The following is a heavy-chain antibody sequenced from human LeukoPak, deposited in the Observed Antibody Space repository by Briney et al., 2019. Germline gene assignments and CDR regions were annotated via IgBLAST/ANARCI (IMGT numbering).Heavy chain of an antibody. D-gene: IGHD5-18*01. CDR1: GFTFSNAW. Sequence: GGSLRLSCAASGFTFSNAWMNWVRQAPGKGLEWVGRIKSKTDGGTTDYAAPVKGRFTISRDDSKNTLYLQMNSLKTEDTAVYYCAKESGGRYSYGFGVAGFDYWGQGTLVTVSS. CDR2: IKSKTDGGTT. CDR3: AKESGGRYSYGFGVAGFDY. J-gene: IGHJ4*02. V-gene: IGHV3-15*07.